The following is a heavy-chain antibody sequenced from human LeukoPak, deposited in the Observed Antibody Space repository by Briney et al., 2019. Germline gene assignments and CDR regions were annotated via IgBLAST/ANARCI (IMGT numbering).Heavy chain of an antibody. D-gene: IGHD3-3*01. Sequence: SETLSLTCTVSGGSISSSSYYWGWIRQPPGKGLEWVGSIYYSGSTYYNPSLKSRVTISVDTSKNQFSLKLSSVTAADTAVYYCARQGPIGVVIIPYWFDPWGQGTLVTVSS. CDR2: IYYSGST. J-gene: IGHJ5*02. CDR1: GGSISSSSYY. V-gene: IGHV4-39*01. CDR3: ARQGPIGVVIIPYWFDP.